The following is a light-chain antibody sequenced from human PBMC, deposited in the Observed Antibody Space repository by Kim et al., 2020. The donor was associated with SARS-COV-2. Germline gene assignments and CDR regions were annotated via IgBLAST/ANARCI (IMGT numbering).Light chain of an antibody. V-gene: IGKV1-6*01. CDR3: LQDYNYPYT. J-gene: IGKJ2*01. CDR2: AAA. Sequence: SECVGDRVTITCRARQGGGNDLGWYQQKPGKAPKLLIYAAASLQSGVPSRFSGSGSGTDFTLTISSLQPEDFATYYCLQDYNYPYTFGQGTKLEI. CDR1: QGGGND.